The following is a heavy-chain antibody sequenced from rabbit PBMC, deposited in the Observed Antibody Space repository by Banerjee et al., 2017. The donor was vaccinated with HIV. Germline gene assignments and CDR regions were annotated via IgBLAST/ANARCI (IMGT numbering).Heavy chain of an antibody. D-gene: IGHD2-1*01. CDR3: ARAGSGVVYGGYFKL. Sequence: QSLEESGGDLVKPGASLTLTCKASGFDFSTNAMCWVRQAPGKGLEWIGCIYTGSGNTYYASWAKGRFTTSKTSSTTVTLQMTSLTAADTATYFCARAGSGVVYGGYFKLWGPGTLVTVS. V-gene: IGHV1S40*01. CDR2: IYTGSGNT. J-gene: IGHJ4*01. CDR1: GFDFSTNA.